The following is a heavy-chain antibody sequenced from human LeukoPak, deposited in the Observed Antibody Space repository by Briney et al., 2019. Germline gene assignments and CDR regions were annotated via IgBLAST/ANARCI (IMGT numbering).Heavy chain of an antibody. CDR3: ARGGYRYEY. CDR1: GFTFSSYW. Sequence: PGGSLRLSCAASGFTFSSYWMSWVRQAPGKGLEWVANIKEDGSEKKYYEDSVKGRFTISRDNTKKSLYLQMNSLRAEDTAMYYCARGGYRYEYWGRGTLVTVSS. J-gene: IGHJ4*02. V-gene: IGHV3-7*04. D-gene: IGHD5-12*01. CDR2: IKEDGSEKK.